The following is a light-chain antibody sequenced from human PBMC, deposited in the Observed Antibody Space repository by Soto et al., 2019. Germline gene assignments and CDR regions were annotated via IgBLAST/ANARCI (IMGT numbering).Light chain of an antibody. V-gene: IGLV2-14*01. CDR1: SSDVGGHNS. CDR3: SSFTSSVTYV. CDR2: DVS. J-gene: IGLJ1*01. Sequence: QSVLTQPASVSGSPGQSITISCTGTSSDVGGHNSVSWYRQDPGKAPKLMIYDVSNRPSGVSDRFSGSKSGNTASLTISGLQIEDEAAYYCSSFTSSVTYVSGTGTKVTVL.